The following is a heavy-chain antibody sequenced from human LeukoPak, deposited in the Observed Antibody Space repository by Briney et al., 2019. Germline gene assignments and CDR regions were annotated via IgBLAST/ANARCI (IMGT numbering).Heavy chain of an antibody. Sequence: ASVKVSCKASGYTFTSYAMNWVRQAPGQGLEWMGWINTNTGNPTYAQGFTGRFVFSLDTSVSTAYLQISSLKAEDTAVYYCAREDPPIGITMVRASRFDPWGQGTLVTVSS. V-gene: IGHV7-4-1*02. CDR3: AREDPPIGITMVRASRFDP. D-gene: IGHD3-10*01. J-gene: IGHJ5*02. CDR2: INTNTGNP. CDR1: GYTFTSYA.